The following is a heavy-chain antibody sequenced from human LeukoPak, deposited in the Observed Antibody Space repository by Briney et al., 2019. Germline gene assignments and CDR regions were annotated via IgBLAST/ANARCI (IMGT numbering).Heavy chain of an antibody. Sequence: SVKVSCKASGGAFSSYAISWVRQAPGQGLEWMGGIIPIFGTANYAQKFQGRVTITADESTSTAYMELSSLRSEDTAVYYCARDFFRGVRYYYYYMDVWGKGTTVTVSS. V-gene: IGHV1-69*13. J-gene: IGHJ6*03. CDR1: GGAFSSYA. CDR2: IIPIFGTA. D-gene: IGHD3-10*01. CDR3: ARDFFRGVRYYYYYMDV.